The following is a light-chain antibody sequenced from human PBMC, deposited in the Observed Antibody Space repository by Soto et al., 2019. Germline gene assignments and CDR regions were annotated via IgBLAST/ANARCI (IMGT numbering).Light chain of an antibody. J-gene: IGKJ1*01. Sequence: EIVLTQSPGTLSLSPGERATLSCRASQSVSSSYLAWYQQKPGQAPRLLIYGASSRATGIPDRFSGSGSGAAFTLTISRLETEDFAVYYCQQYCSTPWTFGQGTKVEIK. V-gene: IGKV3-20*01. CDR2: GAS. CDR1: QSVSSSY. CDR3: QQYCSTPWT.